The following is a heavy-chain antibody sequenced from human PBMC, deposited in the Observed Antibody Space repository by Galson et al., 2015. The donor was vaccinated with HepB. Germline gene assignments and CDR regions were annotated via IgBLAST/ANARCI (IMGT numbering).Heavy chain of an antibody. V-gene: IGHV5-51*01. J-gene: IGHJ6*02. D-gene: IGHD2-2*01. CDR2: IYPGDSDV. CDR3: GRVQQLGYCSSTSCFFSGMDV. CDR1: GYSLTNYW. Sequence: QSGAEVKKPGESLKISCKGSGYSLTNYWIGWVRQMPGKGLEWMGIIYPGDSDVRYSPSFQGQVTISADKSTSTAFLQWSSLKASDTAMYYCGRVQQLGYCSSTSCFFSGMDVWGQGTTVTVSS.